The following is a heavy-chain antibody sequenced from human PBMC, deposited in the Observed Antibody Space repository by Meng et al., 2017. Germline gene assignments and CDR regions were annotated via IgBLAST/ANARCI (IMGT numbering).Heavy chain of an antibody. Sequence: EGVLVEAGGVLVKPGGFLRLSLAASGFTFSSYSMNWVRQAPGKGLEWVSSISSSSSYIYYADSVKGRFTISRDNAKNSLYLQMNSLRAEDTAVYYCARVGVGATVYYFDYWGQGTLVTVSS. V-gene: IGHV3-21*01. CDR2: ISSSSSYI. CDR1: GFTFSSYS. CDR3: ARVGVGATVYYFDY. J-gene: IGHJ4*02. D-gene: IGHD1-26*01.